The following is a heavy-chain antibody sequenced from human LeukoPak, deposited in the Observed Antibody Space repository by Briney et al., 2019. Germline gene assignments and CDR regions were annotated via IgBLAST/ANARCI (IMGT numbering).Heavy chain of an antibody. J-gene: IGHJ4*02. Sequence: GGSLRLSCAASGFNISSIYMSWVRQAPGKGLEWVSGISGGGGSTYYADSVKGRFTISRDNSKNTLYLQMNSLRAEDTAVYYCAKLRSSGSFDYWGQGTLVTVSS. CDR1: GFNISSIY. V-gene: IGHV3-23*01. D-gene: IGHD3-10*01. CDR3: AKLRSSGSFDY. CDR2: ISGGGGST.